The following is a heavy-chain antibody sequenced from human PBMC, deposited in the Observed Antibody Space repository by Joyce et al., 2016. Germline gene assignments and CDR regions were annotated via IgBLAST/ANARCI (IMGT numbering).Heavy chain of an antibody. CDR3: AHIVDPNFSGSGAFDS. CDR1: GFSLSSSGVG. J-gene: IGHJ4*02. CDR2: IFWDDDK. V-gene: IGHV2-5*02. Sequence: QITLKESGPTLVKPTETLTLTCGFSGFSLSSSGVGVAWIRQPPGKALEWLALIFWDDDKYYNPSLKTRLRSTMDSSRTRVVLTMTDLDPVDTATYFCAHIVDPNFSGSGAFDSWGQGTLVSVSS. D-gene: IGHD3-10*01.